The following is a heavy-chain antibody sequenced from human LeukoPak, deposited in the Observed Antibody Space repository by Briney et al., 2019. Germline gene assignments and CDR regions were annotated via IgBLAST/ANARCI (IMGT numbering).Heavy chain of an antibody. Sequence: ASVKVSYKASGGTFSSYAISWVRQAPGQGLEWMGGIIPIFHTANYAQKFQGRVTITADESTSTAYMELSSLRSEDSAVYYCAGIGYCGGGSCTDFDYWGQGTLVTVSS. D-gene: IGHD2-15*01. CDR2: IIPIFHTA. CDR3: AGIGYCGGGSCTDFDY. CDR1: GGTFSSYA. J-gene: IGHJ4*02. V-gene: IGHV1-69*13.